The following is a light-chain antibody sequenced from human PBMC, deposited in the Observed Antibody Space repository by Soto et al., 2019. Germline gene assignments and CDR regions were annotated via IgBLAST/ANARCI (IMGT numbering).Light chain of an antibody. CDR3: QQYGSSYT. CDR1: QSVNSSY. CDR2: GTS. J-gene: IGKJ2*01. Sequence: VLTQSPGTLSLSPGERATLSCRASQSVNSSYLAWHQQKPGQAPRLLIYGTSTRATGIPDRFSGSGSETDFTISISRLEPEDFAVYYCQQYGSSYTFGQGTKLEIK. V-gene: IGKV3-20*01.